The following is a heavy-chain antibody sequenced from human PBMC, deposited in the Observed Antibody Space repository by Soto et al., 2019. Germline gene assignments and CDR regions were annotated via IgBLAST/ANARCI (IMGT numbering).Heavy chain of an antibody. D-gene: IGHD3-10*01. CDR1: GYTFPNYG. J-gene: IGHJ4*02. Sequence: QVQLVQSGAEVKKPGASVKVSCKASGYTFPNYGITWVRQAPGQGLEWMGWISAYKTNIKYAQKIQGRVTLTTGTSTSTAYMELRSLRSDDTAIYYCARDLDGSGAYYTDFWGQGTLVTVSS. CDR2: ISAYKTNI. V-gene: IGHV1-18*01. CDR3: ARDLDGSGAYYTDF.